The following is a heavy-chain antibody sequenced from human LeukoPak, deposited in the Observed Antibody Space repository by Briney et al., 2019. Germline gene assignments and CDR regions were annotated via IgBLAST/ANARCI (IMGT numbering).Heavy chain of an antibody. D-gene: IGHD3-22*01. CDR2: ISGGGDAT. V-gene: IGHV3-23*01. Sequence: GGSLRLSCAASDFSFITYAMSWVRQAPGKGLEWVSTISGGGDATYYADSVKGRFTISRDNSKNTLYLQMNSLRAEDTALYYCARPPPGFGSGYYYEAFDIWGQGTMVTVS. CDR1: DFSFITYA. CDR3: ARPPPGFGSGYYYEAFDI. J-gene: IGHJ3*02.